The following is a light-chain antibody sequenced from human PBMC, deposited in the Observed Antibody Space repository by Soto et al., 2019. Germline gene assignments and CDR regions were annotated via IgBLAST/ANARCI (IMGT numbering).Light chain of an antibody. CDR3: CSYAGSSTYV. Sequence: QSALTQPASVSGSPGQSITISCTGTSSDVGSYNLVSWYQHLPGKAPKVMIYEVSKRPSGVSNRFSASKSGNTASLTISGLQAEDEADYYCCSYAGSSTYVFGTGTQLTVL. J-gene: IGLJ7*01. V-gene: IGLV2-23*02. CDR1: SSDVGSYNL. CDR2: EVS.